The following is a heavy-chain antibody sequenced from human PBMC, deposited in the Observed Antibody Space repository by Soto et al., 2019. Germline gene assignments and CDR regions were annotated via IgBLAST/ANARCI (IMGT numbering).Heavy chain of an antibody. D-gene: IGHD4-17*01. J-gene: IGHJ4*02. Sequence: PSETLSLTCTVSGGSISRGGYYWSWIRQHPGKGLEWIGYIYYSGSTYYNPSLKSRVTISVDTSKNQFSLKLSSVTAADTAVYYCARDSHYGDNGNYWGQGTLVTVSS. CDR3: ARDSHYGDNGNY. CDR1: GGSISRGGYY. CDR2: IYYSGST. V-gene: IGHV4-31*03.